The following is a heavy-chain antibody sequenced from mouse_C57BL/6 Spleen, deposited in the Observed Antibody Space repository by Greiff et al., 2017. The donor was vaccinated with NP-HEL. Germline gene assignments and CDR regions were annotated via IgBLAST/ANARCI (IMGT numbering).Heavy chain of an antibody. CDR1: GYTFTSYW. Sequence: QVQLQQSGAELVKPGASVKLSCKASGYTFTSYWMHWVKQRPGQGLEWIGMIHPNSGSTNYNEKFKSKVTLTVDKSSSTAYMQLSSLTSEDSAVYYCARGGRAMDYLGQGTSVTVSS. V-gene: IGHV1-64*01. CDR3: ARGGRAMDY. J-gene: IGHJ4*01. CDR2: IHPNSGST.